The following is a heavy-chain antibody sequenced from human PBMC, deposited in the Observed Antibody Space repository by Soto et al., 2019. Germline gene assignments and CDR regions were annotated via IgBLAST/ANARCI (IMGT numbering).Heavy chain of an antibody. V-gene: IGHV2-5*01. J-gene: IGHJ4*02. CDR3: AHTHVTTVVGVAGPGYYFEF. D-gene: IGHD3-3*01. CDR2: ISWNNDK. Sequence: EYGPTLVNPTQTLTLTCTFSGFSFTTSGVGVVWIRQPPGKALEWLALISWNNDKRYSPSLKSRLTITKDTAKSQVALTMTNMDPVDTATYYCAHTHVTTVVGVAGPGYYFEFWGQ. CDR1: GFSFTTSGVG.